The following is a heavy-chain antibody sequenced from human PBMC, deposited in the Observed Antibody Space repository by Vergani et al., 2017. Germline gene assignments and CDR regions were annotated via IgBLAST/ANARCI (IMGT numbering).Heavy chain of an antibody. CDR2: INSDGSST. CDR3: ARGDCSSTSCYELWFDP. J-gene: IGHJ5*02. V-gene: IGHV3-74*02. CDR1: GFTFSSYW. Sequence: EVQLLESGGGLVQPGGSLRLSCAASGFTFSSYWMHWVRQAPGKGLVWVSRINSDGSSTSYADSVKGRFTISRDNAKNTLYLQMNSLRAEDTAVYYCARGDCSSTSCYELWFDPWGQGTLVTVSS. D-gene: IGHD2-2*01.